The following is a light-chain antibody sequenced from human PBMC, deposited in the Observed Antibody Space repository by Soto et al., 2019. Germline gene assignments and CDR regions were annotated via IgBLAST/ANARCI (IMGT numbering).Light chain of an antibody. Sequence: QSVLTQPASVSGSPGQSITISCTGTSSDIGVYNYVSWYQQHPGKAPKLMIYNVSNRPSGASNRSSGSKSSNTASLTISGLQAEDEADYYCASYTTTSTVVFGGGTKLTVL. CDR3: ASYTTTSTVV. CDR1: SSDIGVYNY. CDR2: NVS. V-gene: IGLV2-14*01. J-gene: IGLJ2*01.